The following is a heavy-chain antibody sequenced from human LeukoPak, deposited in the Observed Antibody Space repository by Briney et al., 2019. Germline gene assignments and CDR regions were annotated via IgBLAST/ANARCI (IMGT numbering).Heavy chain of an antibody. D-gene: IGHD3-10*01. CDR2: IKSKIGGATA. V-gene: IGHV3-15*01. J-gene: IGHJ5*02. CDR3: ATDRAWFDP. Sequence: PGGSLRLSCAASGITFSTAWMSWFRQAPGKGLEWVGRIKSKIGGATADYAAPVKDGFTISRDDSKNTLYLQMNSLKTEDTAVYYCATDRAWFDPWGQGTLVTVSS. CDR1: GITFSTAW.